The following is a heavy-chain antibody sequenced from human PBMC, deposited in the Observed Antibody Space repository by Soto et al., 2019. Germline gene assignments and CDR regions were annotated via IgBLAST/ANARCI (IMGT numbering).Heavy chain of an antibody. CDR3: TRDLYFMSTSTVTTDGY. J-gene: IGHJ4*02. CDR2: ISPENGKT. D-gene: IGHD4-17*01. V-gene: IGHV1-18*01. CDR1: GYTFMNFG. Sequence: HVPMVQSGGEVKKPGASVKVSCKPSGYTFMNFGISWVRQAPGQGLQWMGWISPENGKTKYALKFQGRVSMTADTSTGTVYMELRSLRSDDTAVYYCTRDLYFMSTSTVTTDGYWGQGTLVAVSS.